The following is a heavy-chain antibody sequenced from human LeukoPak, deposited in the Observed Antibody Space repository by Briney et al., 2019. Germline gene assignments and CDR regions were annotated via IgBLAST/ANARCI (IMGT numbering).Heavy chain of an antibody. Sequence: GGSLRLSCAASGFTFDDYGMSWVRQAPGKGLEWVSGINWNGSSTGYADSVKGRFTISRDNAKNSLYLQMNSLRAEDTALYYCAKSGGIFEYSYGPFDYWGQGTLVTVSS. D-gene: IGHD5-18*01. V-gene: IGHV3-20*04. CDR2: INWNGSST. CDR1: GFTFDDYG. J-gene: IGHJ4*02. CDR3: AKSGGIFEYSYGPFDY.